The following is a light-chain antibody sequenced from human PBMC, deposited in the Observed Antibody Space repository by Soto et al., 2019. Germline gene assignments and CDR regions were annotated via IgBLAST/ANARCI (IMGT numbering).Light chain of an antibody. J-gene: IGKJ5*01. CDR3: QQYGTSPRT. V-gene: IGKV3-20*01. CDR2: GAS. CDR1: QSVSSNN. Sequence: EICLTPTPGTPSFSPGERATASLRSSQSVSSNNLAWYQQKLGRAPRLLIAGASRRATGIPDRFSGSGSGTDFTLTITSLEPEDFAVYYCQQYGTSPRTFGQGTRLEI.